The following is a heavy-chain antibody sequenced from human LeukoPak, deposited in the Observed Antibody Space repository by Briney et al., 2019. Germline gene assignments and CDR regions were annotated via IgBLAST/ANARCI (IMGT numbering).Heavy chain of an antibody. J-gene: IGHJ4*02. D-gene: IGHD3-3*01. V-gene: IGHV3-33*01. CDR1: GFTFSSHG. CDR2: IWFDGTKK. Sequence: GGSLRLSCAASGFTFSSHGMHWVRQAPGKGLEWAAVIWFDGTKKYYADFVKGRFTISRDNSKNTLYLQMNSLRADDTAIYYCARMSATYLDYWGQGTLVTVSS. CDR3: ARMSATYLDY.